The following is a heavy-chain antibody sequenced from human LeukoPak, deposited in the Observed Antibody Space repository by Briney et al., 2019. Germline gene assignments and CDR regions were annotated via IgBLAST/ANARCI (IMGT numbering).Heavy chain of an antibody. CDR2: MYYSGST. CDR1: GGSFSDYY. V-gene: IGHV4-59*12. J-gene: IGHJ6*03. D-gene: IGHD2-21*01. Sequence: YPSETLSLTCTVSGGSFSDYYWSWIRQPPGKGLEWIGYMYYSGSTVYSPSLNSRVTISVDTSKNQFSLKLSSVAAADTAVYYCARGYSPPLKYYYYYMDVWGKGTTVTVSS. CDR3: ARGYSPPLKYYYYYMDV.